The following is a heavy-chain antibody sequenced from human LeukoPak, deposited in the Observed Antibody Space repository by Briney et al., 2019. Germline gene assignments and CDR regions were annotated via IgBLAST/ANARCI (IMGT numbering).Heavy chain of an antibody. D-gene: IGHD5-18*01. J-gene: IGHJ6*02. Sequence: PGGSLRLSCAASGFTVSSSCMTWVRQAPGKGLEWVSVIYSDGSTYYADSVKGRFTISRDNSMNTLYLQMNSLRAEDTAVYYCARDRVKRGYSYGIPLYGMDVWGQGTTVTVSS. V-gene: IGHV3-53*01. CDR1: GFTVSSSC. CDR2: IYSDGST. CDR3: ARDRVKRGYSYGIPLYGMDV.